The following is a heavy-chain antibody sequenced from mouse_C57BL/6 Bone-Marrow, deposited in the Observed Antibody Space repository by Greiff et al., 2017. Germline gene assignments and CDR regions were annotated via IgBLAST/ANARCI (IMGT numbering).Heavy chain of an antibody. CDR2: IYPSDSET. J-gene: IGHJ2*01. CDR1: GYTFTSYW. CDR3: ARGEDYYGSLAY. Sequence: QVQLKQPGAELVRPGSSVKLSCKASGYTFTSYWMHWVKQRPIQGLEWIGNIYPSDSETHYNQKFKDKATLTVDKSSSTAYMQLSSLTSEDSAVYYCARGEDYYGSLAYWGQGTTLTVSS. V-gene: IGHV1-52*01. D-gene: IGHD1-1*01.